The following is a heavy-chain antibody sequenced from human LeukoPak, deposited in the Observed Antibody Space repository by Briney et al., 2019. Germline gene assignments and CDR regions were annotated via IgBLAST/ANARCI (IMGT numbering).Heavy chain of an antibody. V-gene: IGHV3-49*04. J-gene: IGHJ4*02. CDR2: IRSKAYGATT. Sequence: GGSLRLSCTASGFTFGDYAMGWVRQAPGKGLEWVGFIRSKAYGATTDYAASVKGRFTISRDDSKSIAYLQMNSLKTEDTAVYYCTHIYCSSASCQYGGFDYWGQGTLVTVSS. D-gene: IGHD2-2*01. CDR1: GFTFGDYA. CDR3: THIYCSSASCQYGGFDY.